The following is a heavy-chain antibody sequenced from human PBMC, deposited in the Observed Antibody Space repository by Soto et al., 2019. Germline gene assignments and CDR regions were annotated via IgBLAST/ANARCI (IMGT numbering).Heavy chain of an antibody. CDR3: ASGRVLINDAFDI. D-gene: IGHD3-10*01. Sequence: ASVKVSCKASGGTFSSYAISWVRQAPGQGLEWMGGIIPIFGTANYAQKFQGRVTITADESTSTAYMELSSLRSEDTAVYYCASGRVLINDAFDIWGQGTMATVSS. J-gene: IGHJ3*02. V-gene: IGHV1-69*13. CDR2: IIPIFGTA. CDR1: GGTFSSYA.